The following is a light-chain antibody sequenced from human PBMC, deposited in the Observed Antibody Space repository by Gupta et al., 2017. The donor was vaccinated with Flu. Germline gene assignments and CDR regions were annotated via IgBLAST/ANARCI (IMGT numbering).Light chain of an antibody. CDR3: MQASHWLYT. V-gene: IGKV2-30*02. J-gene: IGKJ2*01. CDR1: QIRVPGDAKAH. CDR2: KVS. Sequence: VTLGQPASISRRSSQIRVPGDAKAHTSSLPLCGCRLTRRVIYKVSNLHSGVPATFTGSGSGTDFTLKISSVEAEDVGVYYCMQASHWLYTFGQGTKLEIK.